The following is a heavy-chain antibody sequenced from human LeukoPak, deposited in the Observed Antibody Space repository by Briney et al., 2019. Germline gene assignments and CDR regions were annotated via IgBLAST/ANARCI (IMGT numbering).Heavy chain of an antibody. CDR2: ISSSGNII. D-gene: IGHD1-26*01. V-gene: IGHV3-23*01. CDR3: AKYRVGAWDDAFDI. Sequence: PGGSLRLSCTASGFTFRNYNMNWVRQAPGKGLQWVSYISSSGNIIYYADSVKGRFTISRDNSKNTLYLQMNSLRAEDTAVYYCAKYRVGAWDDAFDIWGQGTMVTVSS. CDR1: GFTFRNYN. J-gene: IGHJ3*02.